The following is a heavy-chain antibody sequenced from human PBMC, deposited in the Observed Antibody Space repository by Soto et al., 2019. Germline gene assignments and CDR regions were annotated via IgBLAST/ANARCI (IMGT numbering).Heavy chain of an antibody. CDR2: INHSGST. CDR3: ARGHHFLEWLPRYNWFDP. D-gene: IGHD3-3*01. J-gene: IGHJ5*02. Sequence: PSETLSLTCAVYGGSFSGYYWSWIRQPPGKGLEWIGEINHSGSTNYNPSLKSRVTISVDTSKNQFSLKLSSMTAADTAVYYCARGHHFLEWLPRYNWFDPWGQGTLVTVSS. CDR1: GGSFSGYY. V-gene: IGHV4-34*01.